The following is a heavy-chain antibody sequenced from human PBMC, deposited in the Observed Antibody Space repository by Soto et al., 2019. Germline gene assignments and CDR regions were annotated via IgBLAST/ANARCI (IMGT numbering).Heavy chain of an antibody. J-gene: IGHJ4*02. Sequence: SETMSLTCTVSDDSITSTSWWSWVRQSPGKGLEWIGDIYHGGSTNYNPSLKSRVTISIDKSKNQFSLKLKSVTAADTAVYYCASDSYGSLGLDYWGQGTLVTVSS. CDR3: ASDSYGSLGLDY. CDR2: IYHGGST. D-gene: IGHD5-18*01. CDR1: DDSITSTSW. V-gene: IGHV4-4*02.